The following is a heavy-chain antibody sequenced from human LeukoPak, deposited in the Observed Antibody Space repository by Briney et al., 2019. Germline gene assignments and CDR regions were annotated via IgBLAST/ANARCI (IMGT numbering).Heavy chain of an antibody. Sequence: SETLSLTCTVSGGSISTGSDYWSWIRQAAGKGLEWIGRIYTSGSTDYNPSLRSRVTISVDTSKNQFSLKLSSMTAADTAVYYCARIMSGYDSIDYWGQGTLVTVSS. CDR3: ARIMSGYDSIDY. J-gene: IGHJ4*02. D-gene: IGHD5-12*01. CDR1: GGSISTGSDY. V-gene: IGHV4-61*02. CDR2: IYTSGST.